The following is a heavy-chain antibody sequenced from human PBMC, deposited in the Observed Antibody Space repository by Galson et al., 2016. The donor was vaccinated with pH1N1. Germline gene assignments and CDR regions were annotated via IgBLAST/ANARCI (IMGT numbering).Heavy chain of an antibody. Sequence: SLRLSCAAAGFTFGHYGTHWVRQVPGKGLEWVSGINWNSKTRAYGDPVRGRFTISRDNAKNSLYLQMNSLRPEDTALYYCVTDSGDGDRNLVPHDAFDVWGQGTMVTVSS. CDR2: INWNSKTR. CDR1: GFTFGHYG. J-gene: IGHJ3*01. D-gene: IGHD4-17*01. V-gene: IGHV3-9*01. CDR3: VTDSGDGDRNLVPHDAFDV.